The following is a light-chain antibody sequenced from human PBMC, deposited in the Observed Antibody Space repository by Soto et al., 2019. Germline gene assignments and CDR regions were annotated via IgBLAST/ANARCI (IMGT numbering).Light chain of an antibody. CDR3: SSHTPYSTRV. J-gene: IGLJ1*01. CDR1: SSDIGSYNY. Sequence: QSALTQPASVSGSPGQSIALSCTGTSSDIGSYNYVSWYQQHPGKAPTLMIHEVSNRPSGVSDRFSGSKSVNTASLTISGPQADDVADYYCSSHTPYSTRVFGTGTKVTVL. CDR2: EVS. V-gene: IGLV2-14*01.